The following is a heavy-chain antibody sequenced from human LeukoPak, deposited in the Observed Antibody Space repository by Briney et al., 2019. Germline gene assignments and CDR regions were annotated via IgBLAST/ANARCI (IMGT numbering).Heavy chain of an antibody. V-gene: IGHV3-30*03. CDR2: ISYDGSNK. D-gene: IGHD3-22*01. Sequence: TGGSLRLSCAASGFTFSSYGMHWVRQAPGKGLEWVAVISYDGSNKYYADSVKGRFTISRDNSKNTLYLQMNSLRAEDTAVYYCARDKGGYYDSSGNFDYWGQGTLVTVSS. CDR3: ARDKGGYYDSSGNFDY. J-gene: IGHJ4*02. CDR1: GFTFSSYG.